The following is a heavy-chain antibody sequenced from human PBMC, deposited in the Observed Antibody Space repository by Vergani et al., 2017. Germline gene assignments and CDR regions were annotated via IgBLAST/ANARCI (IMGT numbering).Heavy chain of an antibody. CDR2: IWYDGSNK. Sequence: QVQLVESEGGVVQPGRSLILSCVASGFTFSSHGMHWVRQAPGKGLEWVAVIWYDGSNKYYGDSVKGRFTISRDNSKNTLYLQMNSLRVEDTAVYYCATKSXGTPGCQIGYFREWGQGTLVTVSS. J-gene: IGHJ1*01. CDR3: ATKSXGTPGCQIGYFRE. CDR1: GFTFSSHG. D-gene: IGHD1-1*01. V-gene: IGHV3-33*01.